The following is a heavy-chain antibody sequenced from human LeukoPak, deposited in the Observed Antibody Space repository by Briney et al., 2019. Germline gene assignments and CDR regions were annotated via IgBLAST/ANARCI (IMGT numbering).Heavy chain of an antibody. V-gene: IGHV3-30-3*01. CDR1: AFPFSNYA. D-gene: IGHD6-13*01. Sequence: GGSLRLSCAASAFPFSNYAMHWVRQAPGKGLEWVALISYDGSNKYYADSVKGRFTISRDNSKNILFLQMNSLRAEDTAVYYCAKVGRDVAAAGPYYFDYWGQGTLVTVSS. CDR2: ISYDGSNK. CDR3: AKVGRDVAAAGPYYFDY. J-gene: IGHJ4*02.